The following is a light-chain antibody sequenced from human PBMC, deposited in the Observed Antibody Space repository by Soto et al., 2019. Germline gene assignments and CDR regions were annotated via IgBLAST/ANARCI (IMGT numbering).Light chain of an antibody. CDR1: SSNIGAGYD. CDR3: QSYDSSLSGWV. V-gene: IGLV1-40*01. CDR2: GNS. Sequence: QSVLTQPPSVSGAPGQRVTISCTGSSSNIGAGYDVHWYQQLPGTAPKLLISGNSNRPSGIPDRFSGSKSGTSASLAITGLQAEDEADYYCQSYDSSLSGWVFGGGTKLTFL. J-gene: IGLJ3*02.